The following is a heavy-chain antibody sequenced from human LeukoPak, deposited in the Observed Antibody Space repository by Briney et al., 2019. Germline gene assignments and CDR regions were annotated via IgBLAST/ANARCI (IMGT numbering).Heavy chain of an antibody. V-gene: IGHV1-69*13. D-gene: IGHD4-17*01. CDR2: IIPIFGTA. J-gene: IGHJ4*02. CDR1: GGTFSGYA. CDR3: ARVSPGTVTTLDY. Sequence: ASVKVSCKASGGTFSGYAISWVRQAPGQGLEWMGGIIPIFGTANYAQKFQGRVTITADESTSTAYMELSSLRSEDTAVYYCARVSPGTVTTLDYWGQGTLVTVSS.